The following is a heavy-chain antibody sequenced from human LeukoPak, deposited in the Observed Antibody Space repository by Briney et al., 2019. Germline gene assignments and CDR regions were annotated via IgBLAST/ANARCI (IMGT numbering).Heavy chain of an antibody. V-gene: IGHV3-33*06. Sequence: GRSLRLSCAASGFTFSSYGMHWVRQAPGKGLEWVAVIWYDGSNKYYADPVKGRFTISRDNSKNTLYLQMNSLRAEDTAVYYCAKDEGAFDIWGQGTMVTVSS. J-gene: IGHJ3*02. CDR3: AKDEGAFDI. CDR2: IWYDGSNK. CDR1: GFTFSSYG.